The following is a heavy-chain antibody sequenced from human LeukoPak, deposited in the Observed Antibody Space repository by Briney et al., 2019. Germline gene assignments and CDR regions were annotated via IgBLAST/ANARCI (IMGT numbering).Heavy chain of an antibody. CDR1: GFTFSSYW. CDR2: INSDGSST. Sequence: GGSLRLSCAASGFTFSSYWMHWVRQAPGKGLVWVSRINSDGSSTSYADSVKGRFTISRDNSKNTLYLQMNSLRAEDTAVYYCARDQRTDYYYYGMDVWGQGTTVTVSS. CDR3: ARDQRTDYYYYGMDV. D-gene: IGHD2-2*01. V-gene: IGHV3-74*01. J-gene: IGHJ6*02.